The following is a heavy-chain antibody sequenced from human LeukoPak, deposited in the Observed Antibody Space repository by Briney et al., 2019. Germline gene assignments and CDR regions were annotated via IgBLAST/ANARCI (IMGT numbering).Heavy chain of an antibody. Sequence: SETLSLTCTVSGGSISSFYWSWIRQTAGTGREWIGRIYVSGSTNYNPSLQSRVTLSVDTSKKQISLKMRSVTAADTAVYYCARAMVRGNHWFDNWGQGTLVTVSS. CDR3: ARAMVRGNHWFDN. CDR1: GGSISSFY. CDR2: IYVSGST. V-gene: IGHV4-4*07. D-gene: IGHD3-10*01. J-gene: IGHJ4*02.